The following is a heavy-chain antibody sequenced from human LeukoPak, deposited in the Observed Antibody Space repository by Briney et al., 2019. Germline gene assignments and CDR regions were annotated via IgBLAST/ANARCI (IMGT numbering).Heavy chain of an antibody. CDR1: QFKFNSYG. D-gene: IGHD4-17*01. CDR3: AKDPNGDYIGTFDI. CDR2: ISGSGGST. J-gene: IGHJ3*02. Sequence: GGSLRLSCATSQFKFNSYGMTWVRQAPRKGLEWVSSISGSGGSTQYADSVQGRFTISRDNSKNTLYLQMNSLRAEDTAVYYCAKDPNGDYIGTFDIWGQGTMVTVSS. V-gene: IGHV3-23*01.